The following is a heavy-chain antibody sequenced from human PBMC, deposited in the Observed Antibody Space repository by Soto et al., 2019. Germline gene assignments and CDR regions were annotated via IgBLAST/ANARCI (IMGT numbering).Heavy chain of an antibody. V-gene: IGHV3-33*01. CDR3: AREGAVAGSQDF. Sequence: QVHLVESGGGVVHPGRSLRLSCAASGFMFSDYGMHWVRQAPGKGLEWVAIIWYDGNYKYYSESAKGRFTISIDNSNNDLYLQMINLRVEDTAVYFCAREGAVAGSQDFWGQGTLVTVSS. CDR1: GFMFSDYG. J-gene: IGHJ4*02. CDR2: IWYDGNYK. D-gene: IGHD6-19*01.